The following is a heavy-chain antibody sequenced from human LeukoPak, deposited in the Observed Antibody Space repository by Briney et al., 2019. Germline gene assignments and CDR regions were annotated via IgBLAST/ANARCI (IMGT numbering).Heavy chain of an antibody. D-gene: IGHD2-2*01. V-gene: IGHV4-34*01. CDR2: ITHSGST. J-gene: IGHJ4*02. CDR1: GGSFSGYC. CDR3: ARATNDCSSTSCSLYYFDY. Sequence: SETLSLTCAVYGGSFSGYCWSWIRQPPGKGLEWVGEITHSGSTNYNPSLKSRVTISVDTSKNQFSLKLSSVTAADTAVYYCARATNDCSSTSCSLYYFDYWGQGTLVTVSS.